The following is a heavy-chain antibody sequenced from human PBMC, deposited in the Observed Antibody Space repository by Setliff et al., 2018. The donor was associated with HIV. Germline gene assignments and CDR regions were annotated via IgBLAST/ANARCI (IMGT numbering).Heavy chain of an antibody. J-gene: IGHJ4*02. D-gene: IGHD5-18*01. V-gene: IGHV4-38-2*01. CDR1: GYSISSGYY. CDR2: IYHSGST. CDR3: ARLDVDIAMAPDY. Sequence: SETLSLTCAVSGYSISSGYYWGWIRQPPGKGPEWMGSIYHSGSTYCTPSLNSRVTISVDTSKNQFSLKLSSVTAADTAVYYCARLDVDIAMAPDYWGQGMLVTVSS.